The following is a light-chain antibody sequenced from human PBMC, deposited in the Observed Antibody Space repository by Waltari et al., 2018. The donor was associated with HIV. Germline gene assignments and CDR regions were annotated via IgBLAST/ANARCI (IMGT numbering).Light chain of an antibody. Sequence: QSALTQPASVTGSPGQSITISCTGTSSYVGAYNYIHCYQQYPGKVPKIMIYDVSNRPSGVSKRFSGSKSGNTASLTISGLQAEDEADYYCSSYTSSSTHVFGTGTKVTVL. J-gene: IGLJ1*01. V-gene: IGLV2-14*03. CDR1: SSYVGAYNY. CDR3: SSYTSSSTHV. CDR2: DVS.